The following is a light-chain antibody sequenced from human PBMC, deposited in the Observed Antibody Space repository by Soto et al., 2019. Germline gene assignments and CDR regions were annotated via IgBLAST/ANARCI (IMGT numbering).Light chain of an antibody. Sequence: QSALTQPASVSGSPGQSITISCTGTSSDVGRYNFVSWYQQHPGKAPKLMISEVSNRPSGVSNRFSGSKSGNTAPPTISGLQAADEADYYCTSYTSSSTQVFGTGTKVTVL. CDR2: EVS. CDR3: TSYTSSSTQV. CDR1: SSDVGRYNF. J-gene: IGLJ1*01. V-gene: IGLV2-14*01.